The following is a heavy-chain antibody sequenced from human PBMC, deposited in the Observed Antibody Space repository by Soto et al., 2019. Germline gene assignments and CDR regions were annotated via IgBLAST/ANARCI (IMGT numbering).Heavy chain of an antibody. Sequence: EVQLLESGGGSVQPGGSLRLSCADSGFTFSTYGMTSVRQAPGRGLEWVALISGSGVITYYADSVEGRFTISRDNSKNTLSLQKKSLGAEETAVYYCGQEVRQDREMKNAFDVWGQGTMVTVSS. CDR3: GQEVRQDREMKNAFDV. V-gene: IGHV3-23*01. CDR1: GFTFSTYG. J-gene: IGHJ3*01. D-gene: IGHD1-1*01. CDR2: ISGSGVIT.